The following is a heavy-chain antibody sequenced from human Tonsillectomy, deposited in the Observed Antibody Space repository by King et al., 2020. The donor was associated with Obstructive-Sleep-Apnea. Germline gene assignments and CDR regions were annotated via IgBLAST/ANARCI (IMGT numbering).Heavy chain of an antibody. CDR2: ITSSSSYI. CDR3: ASTKQYVYYYDSSGYYPVDY. CDR1: GFTFSSYS. J-gene: IGHJ4*02. Sequence: VQLVESGGGLVKPGGSLRLSCAASGFTFSSYSMNWVRQAPGKGLEWVSSITSSSSYIYYADSVKGRFTISRDNAKNSLYLQMNSLRAEDTAVYYCASTKQYVYYYDSSGYYPVDYWGQGPLVTVSS. V-gene: IGHV3-21*01. D-gene: IGHD3-22*01.